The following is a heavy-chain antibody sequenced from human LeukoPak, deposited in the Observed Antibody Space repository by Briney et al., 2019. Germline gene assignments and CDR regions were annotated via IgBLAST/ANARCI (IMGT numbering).Heavy chain of an antibody. Sequence: GGSLRLSCAASGFTFSSYAMHWVRQAPGKGLEWVAVISYDGSNKYYADSVKGRFTISRDNSKNTLYLQMNSLRAEDTAVYYCARIDSGDYYDSSGSDWGQGTLVTVSS. CDR2: ISYDGSNK. CDR1: GFTFSSYA. V-gene: IGHV3-30-3*01. D-gene: IGHD3-22*01. CDR3: ARIDSGDYYDSSGSD. J-gene: IGHJ4*02.